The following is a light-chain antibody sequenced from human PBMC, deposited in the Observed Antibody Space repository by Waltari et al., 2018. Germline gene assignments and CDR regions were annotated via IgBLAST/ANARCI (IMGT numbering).Light chain of an antibody. CDR3: QQYYTTMWT. V-gene: IGKV4-1*01. J-gene: IGKJ1*01. Sequence: DIVMTQSPDSLAVSLGERATIHCQSSQSVLYNSNNKNYLAWFQQKPGQPPKLLIYWASTREPGVPDRFSGSGSGTDFTLTISGLQAEDVAVYYCQQYYTTMWTFGRGTKVEI. CDR1: QSVLYNSNNKNY. CDR2: WAS.